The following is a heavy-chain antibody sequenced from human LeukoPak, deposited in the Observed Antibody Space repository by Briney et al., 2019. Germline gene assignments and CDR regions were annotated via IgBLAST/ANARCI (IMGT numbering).Heavy chain of an antibody. D-gene: IGHD4-11*01. CDR3: AKGAVTTGTNWFDP. V-gene: IGHV3-23*01. CDR1: GFTFSSYA. Sequence: PGGSLRLSCAASGFTFSSYAMSWVRQAPGKGLEWVSTISGSGSSTYYADSVKGRFTISRDNSKNTLYLQMNSLRAEDTAVHYCAKGAVTTGTNWFDPWGQGTLVTVSS. CDR2: ISGSGSST. J-gene: IGHJ5*02.